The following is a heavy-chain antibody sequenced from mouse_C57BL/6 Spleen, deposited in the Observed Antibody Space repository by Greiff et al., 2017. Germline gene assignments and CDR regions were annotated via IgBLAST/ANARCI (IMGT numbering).Heavy chain of an antibody. CDR3: AKSYYGSSNWYFDV. Sequence: VQLQQSGPGLVQPSQSLSITCTVSGFSLTSYGVHWVRQSPGKGLEWLGVIWRGGSTDYNAAFMSRLSITKDNSKSQVFFKMNSLQADDTAIYXCAKSYYGSSNWYFDVWGTGTTVTVSS. J-gene: IGHJ1*03. V-gene: IGHV2-5*01. CDR1: GFSLTSYG. CDR2: IWRGGST. D-gene: IGHD1-1*01.